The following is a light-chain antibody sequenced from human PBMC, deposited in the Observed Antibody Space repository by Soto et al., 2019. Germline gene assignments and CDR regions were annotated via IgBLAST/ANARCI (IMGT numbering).Light chain of an antibody. Sequence: EIVLTQSPGTLSLSPGERAILSCRASQNVNNNYLAWYQQKPGQSPRLLIYGASSRATGIPDRFSGSGSGTDFPLTSSRLEPEDVVVYFCQQYGASPWTFGQGTKVEIK. V-gene: IGKV3-20*01. CDR1: QNVNNNY. CDR3: QQYGASPWT. CDR2: GAS. J-gene: IGKJ1*01.